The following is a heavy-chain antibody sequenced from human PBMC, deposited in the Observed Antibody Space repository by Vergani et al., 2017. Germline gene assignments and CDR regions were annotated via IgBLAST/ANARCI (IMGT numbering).Heavy chain of an antibody. Sequence: EVQLVESGGVVVQPGGSLRLSCAASGFTFDDYAMHWVRQAPGKGLEWVSLISWDGGSTYYADSVKGRFTISRDNSKNSLYLQMNSLRAEDTALYYCARDNEPDIVTSNWFDPWGQGTLVTVSS. D-gene: IGHD2-15*01. J-gene: IGHJ5*02. V-gene: IGHV3-43D*04. CDR2: ISWDGGST. CDR3: ARDNEPDIVTSNWFDP. CDR1: GFTFDDYA.